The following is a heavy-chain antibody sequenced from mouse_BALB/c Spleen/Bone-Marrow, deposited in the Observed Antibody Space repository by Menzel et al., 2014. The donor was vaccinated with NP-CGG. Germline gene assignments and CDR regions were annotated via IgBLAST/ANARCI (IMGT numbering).Heavy chain of an antibody. D-gene: IGHD1-1*01. Sequence: VKLVESGPGLVAPSQSLSITCTVSGFSLTSYGVHWVRQPPGKGLEWLGVIGIGGSTNYNSALMSRLSISKDNSKSQVFLKMNRLQTDDTAMYYCARASYYYGSRYDYWGQGTTLTVSS. J-gene: IGHJ2*01. CDR2: IGIGGST. CDR3: ARASYYYGSRYDY. V-gene: IGHV2-9*02. CDR1: GFSLTSYG.